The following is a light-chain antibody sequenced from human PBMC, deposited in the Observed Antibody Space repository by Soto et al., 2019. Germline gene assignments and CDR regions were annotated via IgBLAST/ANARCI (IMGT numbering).Light chain of an antibody. V-gene: IGKV3-20*01. CDR2: GAS. CDR1: QSVSGDY. Sequence: EIVLTQSPGTLSLSPGERATLSCRASQSVSGDYLVWYQQKPGQAPRLLISGASNRATGIPDRFSGSGSGTDFTLTISRLEPEDSAVFYCQQFGTSPLTFSQGTKVEIK. CDR3: QQFGTSPLT. J-gene: IGKJ1*01.